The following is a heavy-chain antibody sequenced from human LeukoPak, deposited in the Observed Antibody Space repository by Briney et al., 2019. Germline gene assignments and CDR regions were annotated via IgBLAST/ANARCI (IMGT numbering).Heavy chain of an antibody. Sequence: SETLSLTCAVYGGSFSVYYWSWIRQPPGKGLEWIGEINHSGSTNYNPSLKSRVTISVDTSKNQFSLKLSSVTAADTAVYYCARLGGIAAAGTISYYYYGMDVWGQGTTVTVSS. CDR2: INHSGST. J-gene: IGHJ6*02. D-gene: IGHD6-13*01. CDR3: ARLGGIAAAGTISYYYYGMDV. V-gene: IGHV4-34*01. CDR1: GGSFSVYY.